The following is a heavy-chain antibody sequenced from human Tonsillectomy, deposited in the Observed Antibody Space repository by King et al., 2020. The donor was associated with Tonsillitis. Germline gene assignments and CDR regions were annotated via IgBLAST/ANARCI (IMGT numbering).Heavy chain of an antibody. J-gene: IGHJ6*02. CDR1: GFTFRSYG. Sequence: QLVQSGGGVVQPGGSLRLSCAASGFTFRSYGMHWVRQAPGKGLEWVAFIPYDGSNKYYADSVKGRFTISRDNSKNTVYLQLNSVRAEDTAVYYCAKKHHYDRESYYYYHGIDVWGQGTTVTVSS. CDR2: IPYDGSNK. V-gene: IGHV3-30*02. D-gene: IGHD3-22*01. CDR3: AKKHHYDRESYYYYHGIDV.